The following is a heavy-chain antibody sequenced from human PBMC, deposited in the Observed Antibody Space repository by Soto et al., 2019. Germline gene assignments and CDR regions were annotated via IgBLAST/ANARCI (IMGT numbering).Heavy chain of an antibody. CDR1: GFTFSSYA. CDR3: ARGDTTVITDYYAMAV. J-gene: IGHJ6*02. Sequence: GGSLRLSCAASGFTFSSYAMSWVRQAPGKGLEWVSAISGSGGSTYYADSVKGRFTISRDNSKNTLYLQMNSLRAEDTAVYYCARGDTTVITDYYAMAVWGQGTTVTVSS. CDR2: ISGSGGST. V-gene: IGHV3-23*01. D-gene: IGHD1-1*01.